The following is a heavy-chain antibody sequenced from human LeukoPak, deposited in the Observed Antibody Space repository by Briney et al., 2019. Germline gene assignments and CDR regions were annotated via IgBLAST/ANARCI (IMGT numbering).Heavy chain of an antibody. CDR1: GGSFSGSY. J-gene: IGHJ4*02. CDR3: ARREYSGSYLIIDY. CDR2: INHSGST. V-gene: IGHV4-34*01. D-gene: IGHD1-26*01. Sequence: PSETLSLTCAVYGGSFSGSYWSWIRQPPGKGLEWIGEINHSGSTNYNPSLKSRVTISVDTSKNQFSLKVTSLTAADTAVYYCARREYSGSYLIIDYWGQGTLVTVSS.